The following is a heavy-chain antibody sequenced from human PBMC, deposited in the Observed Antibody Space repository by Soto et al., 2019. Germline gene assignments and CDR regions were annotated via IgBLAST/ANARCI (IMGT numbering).Heavy chain of an antibody. D-gene: IGHD3-16*01. Sequence: EVQLVESGGDLVQPGGSLKLSCAASGFTFSGSAMHWVRQASGKGLEWVSHIRRRAKKYATVYAASVKGRFIISRDESKYTAYLQLTTVKADDTDVYYCTTNLDGNDYLSSDFDYWGQGTLVTVSS. V-gene: IGHV3-73*02. CDR1: GFTFSGSA. CDR3: TTNLDGNDYLSSDFDY. CDR2: IRRRAKKYAT. J-gene: IGHJ4*02.